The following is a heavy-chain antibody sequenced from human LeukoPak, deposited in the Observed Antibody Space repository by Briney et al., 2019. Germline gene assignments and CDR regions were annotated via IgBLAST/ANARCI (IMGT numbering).Heavy chain of an antibody. CDR3: ARALSPTRGYSYGFDY. V-gene: IGHV1-46*01. J-gene: IGHJ4*02. Sequence: ASAKVSCKASGYTFTSYYMHWVRQAPGQGLEWMGIINPSGGSTSYAQKFQGRVTMTRDTSTSTVYMELSSLRSEDTAVYYCARALSPTRGYSYGFDYWGQGTLVTVSS. CDR1: GYTFTSYY. D-gene: IGHD5-18*01. CDR2: INPSGGST.